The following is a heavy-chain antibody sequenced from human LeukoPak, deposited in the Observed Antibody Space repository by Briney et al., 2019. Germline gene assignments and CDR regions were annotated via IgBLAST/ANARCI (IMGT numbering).Heavy chain of an antibody. Sequence: PSETLSLTCTASGGSISSTRYYWGWIGQPPGKGLECITRIDYSGSTYYNPSLKSRVTISVDTSKNQFSLKLSSVTAADTAVYYCARQKDIVVVPALNWFDPWGQGTLVTVSS. V-gene: IGHV4-39*01. CDR3: ARQKDIVVVPALNWFDP. D-gene: IGHD2-2*01. CDR1: GGSISSTRYY. J-gene: IGHJ5*02. CDR2: IDYSGST.